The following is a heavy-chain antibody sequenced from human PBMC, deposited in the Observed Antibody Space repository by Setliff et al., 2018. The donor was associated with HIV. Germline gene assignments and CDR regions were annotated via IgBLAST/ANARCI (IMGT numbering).Heavy chain of an antibody. J-gene: IGHJ3*01. CDR2: VIPIFGST. Sequence: SVKVSCKASGGTFRKYSINWVRQAPGQGLEWMGGVIPIFGSTTYAQKFQDRVTITADESKDTVEMELSSLRSEDTAVYYCARHAGYYDSSGYWYDAFDLWGQGTMVTVSS. V-gene: IGHV1-69*13. CDR3: ARHAGYYDSSGYWYDAFDL. CDR1: GGTFRKYS. D-gene: IGHD3-22*01.